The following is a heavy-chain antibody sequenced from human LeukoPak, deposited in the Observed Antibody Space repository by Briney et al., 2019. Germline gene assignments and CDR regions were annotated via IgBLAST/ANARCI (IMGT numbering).Heavy chain of an antibody. CDR2: IYPGDSDT. CDR1: GYSFTTYW. D-gene: IGHD4-23*01. V-gene: IGHV5-51*01. CDR3: ARLTTVITPFDY. Sequence: GESLKISCKGSGYSFTTYWIGWVRQMPGKGLEWMGMIYPGDSDTRYSPSFQGQVTISVDKSISTAYLQWSSLKASDTPMYYCARLTTVITPFDYWGQGTLVTVSS. J-gene: IGHJ4*02.